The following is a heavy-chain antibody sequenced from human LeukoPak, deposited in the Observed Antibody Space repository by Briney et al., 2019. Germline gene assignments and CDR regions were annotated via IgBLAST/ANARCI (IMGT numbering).Heavy chain of an antibody. D-gene: IGHD3-3*01. Sequence: SVKVSCKASGGTFSSYAISGVGQAPGQGLEWMGGIIPIFGTANYPQKFQGRVTITADESTSTAYMELSSLRSEDTAVYYCARASTIFGVVSWFDPWGQGTLVTVSS. CDR3: ARASTIFGVVSWFDP. CDR2: IIPIFGTA. J-gene: IGHJ5*02. CDR1: GGTFSSYA. V-gene: IGHV1-69*13.